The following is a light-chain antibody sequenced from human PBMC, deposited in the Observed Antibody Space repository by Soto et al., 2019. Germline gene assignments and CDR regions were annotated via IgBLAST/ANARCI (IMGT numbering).Light chain of an antibody. CDR2: DAS. Sequence: EIVMTQSPATLSVSPGDRATLSCRASQSVSSSLAWYQQIPGQAPRLLIYDASTRATGIPARIGGSGSGTEFTLTISSLQSEGFAGYYCQQDNNWPPLTFGGGTKVELK. J-gene: IGKJ4*01. CDR3: QQDNNWPPLT. CDR1: QSVSSS. V-gene: IGKV3-15*01.